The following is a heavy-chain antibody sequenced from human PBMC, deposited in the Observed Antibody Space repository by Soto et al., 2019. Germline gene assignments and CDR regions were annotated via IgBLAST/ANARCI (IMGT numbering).Heavy chain of an antibody. V-gene: IGHV4-38-2*02. CDR3: VRGKVNFDF. CDR1: NYSINSGYH. CDR2: IYQSGNT. J-gene: IGHJ4*02. Sequence: SETLSLTCIVSNYSINSGYHWGWIRQPPGKGLEGIGTIYQSGNTYQNPSLKSRVILSIDTSKNQFSLNLRNVTAADTAVYYCVRGKVNFDFWGKGILVTVSS.